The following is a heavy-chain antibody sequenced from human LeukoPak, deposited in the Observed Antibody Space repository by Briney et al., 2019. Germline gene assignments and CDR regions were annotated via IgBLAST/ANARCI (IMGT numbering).Heavy chain of an antibody. V-gene: IGHV3-74*01. Sequence: GGSLRLSCAASGFTFTRYWMHWVRQAPGKGLVWVSRVNPDGSSTIYGDSVKGRFTSSRDNAKNTLYLQMNSLRAEDTAVYYRARGGSYGDYWGQGILVTVSS. CDR2: VNPDGSST. D-gene: IGHD3-16*01. J-gene: IGHJ4*02. CDR1: GFTFTRYW. CDR3: ARGGSYGDY.